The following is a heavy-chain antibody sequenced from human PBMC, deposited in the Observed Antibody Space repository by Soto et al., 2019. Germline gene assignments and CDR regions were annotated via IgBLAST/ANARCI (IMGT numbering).Heavy chain of an antibody. CDR2: IWYDGSNE. CDR1: GFPFSHYA. Sequence: PGGSLRLSCATSGFPFSHYAMHWVRQSPGKGLEWVAVIWYDGSNEHYVDSVKGRFIISRDNVNNRLHLQLNNQRAEDTAIYYCARDWSYCSGDTCSGTGGVDVWGRGTTVTVSS. V-gene: IGHV3-33*01. J-gene: IGHJ6*02. CDR3: ARDWSYCSGDTCSGTGGVDV. D-gene: IGHD2-15*01.